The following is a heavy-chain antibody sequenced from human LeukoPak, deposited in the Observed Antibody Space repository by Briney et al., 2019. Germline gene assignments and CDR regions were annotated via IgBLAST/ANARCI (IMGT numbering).Heavy chain of an antibody. V-gene: IGHV4-39*01. Sequence: SETLSLTCTVSGGSINSIHYYWGWIRQLPGTGLEWIGYIYYSGTTHYNPSLKSRVTISVDTSKNQFSLKLTSVTAADTAVYYCARVGYYDFHGDYWGQGTLVTVSS. CDR2: IYYSGTT. CDR3: ARVGYYDFHGDY. CDR1: GGSINSIHYY. J-gene: IGHJ4*02. D-gene: IGHD3-3*01.